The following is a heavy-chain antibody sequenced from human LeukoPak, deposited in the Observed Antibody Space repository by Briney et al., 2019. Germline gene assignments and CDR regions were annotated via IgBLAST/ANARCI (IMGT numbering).Heavy chain of an antibody. D-gene: IGHD3-10*01. CDR3: AKDRDVIMFYFDQ. J-gene: IGHJ4*02. CDR1: GFTFSTSA. V-gene: IGHV3-23*01. Sequence: GGSLRLSCAASGFTFSTSAMPWVRQAPGKGLEWVSTISGSGGSTHYADSVKGRYTISRDNSKNTLYLQMSSLRAEDTAVYYCAKDRDVIMFYFDQWGQGTLVTVSS. CDR2: ISGSGGST.